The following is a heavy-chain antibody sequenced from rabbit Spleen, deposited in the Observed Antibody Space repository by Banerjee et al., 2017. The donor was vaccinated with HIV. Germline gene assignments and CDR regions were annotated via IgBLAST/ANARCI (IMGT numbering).Heavy chain of an antibody. Sequence: QEQLVESGGDLVKPGASLTLTCTVSGFSFSSSYDMCWVRQAPGKGLEWIGCIYTGNGKTYYASWAKGRFTISKTSSTTVTLQMTSLTAADTATYFCARGSATMTMVITGYYLTLWGQGTLVTVS. CDR1: GFSFSSSYD. CDR3: ARGSATMTMVITGYYLTL. CDR2: IYTGNGKT. D-gene: IGHD2-1*01. V-gene: IGHV1S45*01. J-gene: IGHJ4*01.